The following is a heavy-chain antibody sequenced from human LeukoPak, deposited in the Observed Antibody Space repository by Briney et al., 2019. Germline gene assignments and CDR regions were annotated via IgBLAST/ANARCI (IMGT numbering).Heavy chain of an antibody. CDR2: ISYDGSNK. CDR3: AKDRGSGDLYYFDY. V-gene: IGHV3-30*18. Sequence: GGSLRLSCAASGFTFSSYGMHWVRQAPGKGLEWVAVISYDGSNKYYADSVKGRFTISRDNSKNTLYLQMNSLRAEDTAVYYCAKDRGSGDLYYFDYWGQGTLVTVSS. D-gene: IGHD6-19*01. CDR1: GFTFSSYG. J-gene: IGHJ4*02.